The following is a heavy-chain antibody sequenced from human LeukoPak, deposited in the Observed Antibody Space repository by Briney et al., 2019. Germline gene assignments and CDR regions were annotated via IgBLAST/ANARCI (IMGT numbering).Heavy chain of an antibody. V-gene: IGHV3-48*03. Sequence: GGSLRLSCAASGFTFSSYEMNWVRQAPGKGLEWVSYISSSGSTIYYADSVKGRFTISRDSAKNSLYLQMNSLRAEDTAVYYCARDRPSGYRYWYFDLWGRGTLVTVSS. CDR2: ISSSGSTI. CDR1: GFTFSSYE. D-gene: IGHD3-22*01. CDR3: ARDRPSGYRYWYFDL. J-gene: IGHJ2*01.